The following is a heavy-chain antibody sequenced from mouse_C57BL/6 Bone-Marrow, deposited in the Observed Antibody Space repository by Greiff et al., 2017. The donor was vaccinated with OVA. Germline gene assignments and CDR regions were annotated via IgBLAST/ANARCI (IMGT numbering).Heavy chain of an antibody. J-gene: IGHJ4*01. CDR3: ARHGDDDAMDY. CDR1: GFTFSSYG. V-gene: IGHV5-6*01. D-gene: IGHD2-3*01. CDR2: ISSGGSYT. Sequence: EVKVVESGGDLVKPGGSLKLSCAASGFTFSSYGMSWVRQTPDKRLEWVATISSGGSYTYYPDSVKGRFTISRDNAKNTLYLQMSSLKSEDTAMYYCARHGDDDAMDYWGQGTSVTVSS.